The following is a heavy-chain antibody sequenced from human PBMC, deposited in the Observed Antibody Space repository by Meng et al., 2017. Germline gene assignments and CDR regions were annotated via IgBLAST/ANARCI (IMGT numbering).Heavy chain of an antibody. Sequence: HVPLVEAGGGVVQPGRSLRLSCAAPGLTFSNYAMHWVRQAPGKGLEWVAVISYDGSNKYYADSVKGRFTISRDNSKNTLYLQMNSLRAEDTAVYYCARVGSSGNRFDPWGQGTLVTVSS. CDR2: ISYDGSNK. CDR1: GLTFSNYA. J-gene: IGHJ5*02. D-gene: IGHD6-19*01. V-gene: IGHV3-30*04. CDR3: ARVGSSGNRFDP.